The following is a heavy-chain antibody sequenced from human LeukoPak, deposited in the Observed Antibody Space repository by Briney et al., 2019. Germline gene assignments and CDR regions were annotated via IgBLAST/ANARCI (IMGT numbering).Heavy chain of an antibody. J-gene: IGHJ3*02. V-gene: IGHV4-4*07. D-gene: IGHD3-9*01. Sequence: SETLSLTCTVSGGSISSYYWSWIRQPAGKGLEWIGRIYTSGSTDYNPSLKSRVTISMDTSKNQFSLKMTSVTTADTAVYYCARDSPFEWHVFGDSFDIWGPGTVVTVSS. CDR1: GGSISSYY. CDR2: IYTSGST. CDR3: ARDSPFEWHVFGDSFDI.